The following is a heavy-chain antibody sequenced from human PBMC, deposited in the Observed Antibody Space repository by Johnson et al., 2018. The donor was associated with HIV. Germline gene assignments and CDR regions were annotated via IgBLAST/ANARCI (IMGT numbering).Heavy chain of an antibody. CDR1: GFTFSSYD. Sequence: VQLVESGGGVVQPGRSLRLSCAASGFTFSSYDMHWVRQATGKGLEWVSAIGTAGDTYYPGSVKGRFTISRENAKNSLYLQMNSLRAEDTAVYYCAKRHGPIVGATHDACDIWGQGTMVTVSS. V-gene: IGHV3-13*01. D-gene: IGHD1-26*01. CDR2: IGTAGDT. J-gene: IGHJ3*02. CDR3: AKRHGPIVGATHDACDI.